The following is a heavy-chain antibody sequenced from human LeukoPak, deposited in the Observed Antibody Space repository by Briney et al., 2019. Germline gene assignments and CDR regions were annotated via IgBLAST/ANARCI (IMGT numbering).Heavy chain of an antibody. D-gene: IGHD1-26*01. V-gene: IGHV1-18*01. CDR3: ARGGTYYPCIDY. CDR2: ISAYNGGT. CDR1: GYSFSTTY. Sequence: ASVRVSCKAFGYSFSTTYINWVRQAPGQGLEWMGRISAYNGGTAYAQKFQGRVTMTTDSPTTTAYLHLASLRSDDTAVYYCARGGTYYPCIDYWGQGTLVTVSS. J-gene: IGHJ4*01.